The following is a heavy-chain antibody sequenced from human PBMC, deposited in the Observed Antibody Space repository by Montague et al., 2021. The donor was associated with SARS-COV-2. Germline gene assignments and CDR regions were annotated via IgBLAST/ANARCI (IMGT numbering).Heavy chain of an antibody. CDR2: ISSSSSYI. Sequence: SLRLSCAASGFTFSSYSMNWVRQAPGKGLEWVSSISSSSSYIYYADSVKGRFTISRDNSKNTLYLQMNSLRAEDTAVYYCARVASYYYGMDVWGQGTTVTVSS. V-gene: IGHV3-21*01. CDR3: ARVASYYYGMDV. CDR1: GFTFSSYS. J-gene: IGHJ6*02.